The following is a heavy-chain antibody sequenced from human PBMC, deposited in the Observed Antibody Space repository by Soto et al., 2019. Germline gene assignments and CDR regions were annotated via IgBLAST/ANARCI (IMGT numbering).Heavy chain of an antibody. D-gene: IGHD1-1*01. Sequence: PSETLSLTCIVSGGSISSYYWTWFRQPPGKGLEWIAYIYYSGTTNYNPSLESRVTISVDTSRNEFSLKLSSVTAADTAVYYCARIHPTTGVDYWGQGTLVTVSS. J-gene: IGHJ4*02. CDR2: IYYSGTT. CDR1: GGSISSYY. V-gene: IGHV4-59*01. CDR3: ARIHPTTGVDY.